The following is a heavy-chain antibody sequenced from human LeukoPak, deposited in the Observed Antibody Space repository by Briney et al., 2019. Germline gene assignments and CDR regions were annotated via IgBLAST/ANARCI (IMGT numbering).Heavy chain of an antibody. Sequence: GGSLRLSCAASGFTFSSYSMNWVRRAPGKGLEWGSSIRSSSSYIYYADSVKGRFTISRDNAKNLLYLQMNSLRAEDTAVYYCARPPWGSYDSSGHDAFDIWGQGTMVTVSS. CDR2: IRSSSSYI. D-gene: IGHD3-22*01. CDR1: GFTFSSYS. V-gene: IGHV3-21*01. CDR3: ARPPWGSYDSSGHDAFDI. J-gene: IGHJ3*02.